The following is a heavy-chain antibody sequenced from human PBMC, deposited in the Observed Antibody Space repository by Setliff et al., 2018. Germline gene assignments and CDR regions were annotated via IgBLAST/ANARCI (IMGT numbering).Heavy chain of an antibody. CDR2: IYYSGST. CDR1: GGSISSSSYY. Sequence: ETLSLTCTVSGGSISSSSYYWGWIRQPPGKGLEWIGSIYYSGSTYYNPSLKSRVTISVDTSKNQFSLKLSSVTAADTAMYYCARDKPEGYNFWSGYLGGGLMDVWGQGTTVTVSS. D-gene: IGHD3-3*01. CDR3: ARDKPEGYNFWSGYLGGGLMDV. J-gene: IGHJ6*02. V-gene: IGHV4-39*07.